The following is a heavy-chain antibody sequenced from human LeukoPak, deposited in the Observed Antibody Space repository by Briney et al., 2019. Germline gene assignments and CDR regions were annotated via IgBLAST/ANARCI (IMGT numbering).Heavy chain of an antibody. J-gene: IGHJ5*02. CDR1: GMNLGSYA. D-gene: IGHD3-10*01. CDR3: AKNQISGSQKWFDP. Sequence: GGSLRLSCAGSGMNLGSYAMSWVRQAPGKGLEWVPIISGSGGGAQYADSVKGRFTISRDNSQNMLYLQMKSLRVEDTAVYYCAKNQISGSQKWFDPWGQGTLVTVSS. V-gene: IGHV3-23*01. CDR2: ISGSGGGA.